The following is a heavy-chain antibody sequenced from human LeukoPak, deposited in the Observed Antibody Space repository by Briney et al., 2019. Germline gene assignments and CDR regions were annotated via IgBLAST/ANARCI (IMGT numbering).Heavy chain of an antibody. CDR3: ATWPSGSLELDY. D-gene: IGHD6-25*01. Sequence: RASVKVSCKASGGTFSSYAISWVRQAPGQGLEWMGGIIPIFGTANYAQKFQGRVTITADESTSTAYMELSSLRSEDTAVYYCATWPSGSLELDYWGQGTLVTVSS. CDR1: GGTFSSYA. V-gene: IGHV1-69*13. CDR2: IIPIFGTA. J-gene: IGHJ4*02.